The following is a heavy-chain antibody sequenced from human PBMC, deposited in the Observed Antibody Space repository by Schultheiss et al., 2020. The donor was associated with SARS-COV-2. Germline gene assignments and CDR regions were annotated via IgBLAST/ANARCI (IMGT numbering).Heavy chain of an antibody. CDR3: VRWGYNDFRSGFSYYYYSYMDV. V-gene: IGHV3-74*01. D-gene: IGHD3/OR15-3a*01. CDR2: INNDGSNT. J-gene: IGHJ6*03. CDR1: GFTFSSYW. Sequence: GGSLRLSCEASGFTFSSYWMHWVRQAPGKGLVWVAHINNDGSNTNYADSVKGRFTVSRDNAKNTLYLQMISLRAEDTAVYYCVRWGYNDFRSGFSYYYYSYMDVWGKGTTVTVSS.